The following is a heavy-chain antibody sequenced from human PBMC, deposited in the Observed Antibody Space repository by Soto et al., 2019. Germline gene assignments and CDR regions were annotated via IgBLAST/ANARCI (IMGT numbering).Heavy chain of an antibody. CDR1: GGSLTSITW. CDR2: IYHSGST. D-gene: IGHD6-13*01. V-gene: IGHV4-4*02. Sequence: VQLRERGPGLVKPSGTLSLTWAVSGGSLTSITWWGWVGQPQGKGLEWIGEIYHSGSTNYNPSLKSRVTISVDKSKNQFSLKLSSVTAADTAVYYCARLLSSSWYDYWGQGTLVTVSS. J-gene: IGHJ4*02. CDR3: ARLLSSSWYDY.